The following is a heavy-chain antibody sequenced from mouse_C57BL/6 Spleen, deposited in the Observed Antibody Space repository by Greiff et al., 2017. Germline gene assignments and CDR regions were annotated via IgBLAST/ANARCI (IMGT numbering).Heavy chain of an antibody. CDR2: FDPENGVT. CDR3: TTLLRYY. Sequence: EVQLVESGAELVRPGASVKLSCTASGFNIKDDYLHWVKQRPEQGLDWIGWFDPENGVTESASKFQEKVTISADTSSNAAYQPLSSLTSENTAVYYCTTLLRYYWGQGTTHTVSS. CDR1: GFNIKDDY. V-gene: IGHV14-4*01. J-gene: IGHJ2*01. D-gene: IGHD1-1*01.